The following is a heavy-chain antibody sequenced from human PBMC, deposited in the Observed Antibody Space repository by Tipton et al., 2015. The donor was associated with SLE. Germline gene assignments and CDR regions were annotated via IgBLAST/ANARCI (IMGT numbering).Heavy chain of an antibody. CDR2: INHSGFT. CDR1: GGSFSGYY. D-gene: IGHD3-22*01. Sequence: GLVKPSETLSLTCAVYGGSFSGYYWNWIRQPQGKGLEWIGEINHSGFTNYNPSLKSRVTISVDTSKNQFSLNLSSVTAADTALYYCARRTLTQYHYDRSGYPFNSWGQGTLVTVSS. V-gene: IGHV4-34*01. J-gene: IGHJ4*02. CDR3: ARRTLTQYHYDRSGYPFNS.